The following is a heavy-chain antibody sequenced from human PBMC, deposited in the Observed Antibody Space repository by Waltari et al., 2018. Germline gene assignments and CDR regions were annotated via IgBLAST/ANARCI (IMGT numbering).Heavy chain of an antibody. J-gene: IGHJ4*02. Sequence: QVQLQESGPGLVKPSETLSLTCAVSGYSISSGYYWGWIRQPPGKGLEWIGSIYHSGSTYYNPSLKSRVTISVDTSKNQFSLKLSSVTAADTAVYYCARGPYSDYWGQGTLVTVSS. CDR1: GYSISSGYY. V-gene: IGHV4-38-2*01. CDR2: IYHSGST. CDR3: ARGPYSDY. D-gene: IGHD1-26*01.